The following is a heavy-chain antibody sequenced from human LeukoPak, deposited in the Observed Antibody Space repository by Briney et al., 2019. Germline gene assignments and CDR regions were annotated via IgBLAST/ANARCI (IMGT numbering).Heavy chain of an antibody. V-gene: IGHV3-48*01. Sequence: GGSLKLFCAASGFTFHSYSMNWVRQAPGKGAEWVSYISSSSSTIYYADSVKGRFTISRDNSKNTLYLQMNSLRAEDTAVYYCARGIVGATHDAFDIWGQGTMVTVSS. CDR1: GFTFHSYS. CDR3: ARGIVGATHDAFDI. D-gene: IGHD1-26*01. J-gene: IGHJ3*02. CDR2: ISSSSSTI.